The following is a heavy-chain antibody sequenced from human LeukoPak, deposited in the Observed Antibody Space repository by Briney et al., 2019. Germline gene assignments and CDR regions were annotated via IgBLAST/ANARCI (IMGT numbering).Heavy chain of an antibody. D-gene: IGHD3-10*01. J-gene: IGHJ4*02. Sequence: EGSLRLSCAASGFTFSSCSMSWVRQAPGKGLEWVSGISASADDTVYADSVKGRFTISRDNSKNTLYMQMNTLRAEDTAVYYCAKHYIGSGTYLDFWGQGTLVPVSS. CDR2: ISASADDT. V-gene: IGHV3-23*01. CDR1: GFTFSSCS. CDR3: AKHYIGSGTYLDF.